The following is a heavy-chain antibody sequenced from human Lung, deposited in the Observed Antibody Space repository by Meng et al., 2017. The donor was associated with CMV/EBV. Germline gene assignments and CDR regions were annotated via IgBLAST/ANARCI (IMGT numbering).Heavy chain of an antibody. CDR1: GFTFSDYY. CDR2: ISSSGSTI. Sequence: GGSXRLXCAASGFTFSDYYMSWIRQAPGKGLEWVSYISSSGSTIYYADSVKGRFTISRDNAKNSLYLQMNSLRAEDTAVYYCARDYCSSTSCYVEYWGQGTXVTVSS. CDR3: ARDYCSSTSCYVEY. V-gene: IGHV3-11*04. J-gene: IGHJ4*02. D-gene: IGHD2-2*01.